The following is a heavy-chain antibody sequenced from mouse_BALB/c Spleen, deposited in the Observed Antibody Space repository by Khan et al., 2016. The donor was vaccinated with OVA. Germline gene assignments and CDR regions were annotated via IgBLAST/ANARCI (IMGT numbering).Heavy chain of an antibody. CDR1: GYTFTSYW. J-gene: IGHJ2*01. V-gene: IGHV1S81*02. D-gene: IGHD1-1*01. Sequence: QVQLQQSGAELVKAGASVKMSCKASGYTFTSYWMHWVKQRLGQGLEWFAETNPTNGRTYYNEKFTSQATLTVDKSSRTAYMLLSGPTFEDSAVYYCARIKKIVATYFDYWGQGTTLTVSS. CDR3: ARIKKIVATYFDY. CDR2: TNPTNGRT.